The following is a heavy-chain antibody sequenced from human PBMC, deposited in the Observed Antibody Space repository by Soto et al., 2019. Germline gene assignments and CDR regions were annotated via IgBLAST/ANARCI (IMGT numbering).Heavy chain of an antibody. V-gene: IGHV1-69*14. CDR2: IIPIFGTA. D-gene: IGHD3-10*01. CDR3: ASPQVKAYYYDIDV. CDR1: GSTFSSYA. Sequence: QVQLVQSGAEVKKPGSSVKVSCKASGSTFSSYAISWVRQAPGQGLEWMGGIIPIFGTANYAQQFQGRVPIPGNKSTGPPYMELNSLGFEDTAVYYCASPQVKAYYYDIDVWNQGTAGTVS. J-gene: IGHJ6*02.